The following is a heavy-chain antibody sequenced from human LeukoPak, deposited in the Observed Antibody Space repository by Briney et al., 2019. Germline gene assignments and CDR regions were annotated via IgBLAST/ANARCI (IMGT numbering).Heavy chain of an antibody. CDR2: ISSSSSYI. Sequence: GGSLRLSCAASGFTFSIYSMNWVRQAPGKGLEWVSSISSSSSYIYYADSVKGRFTISRDNAKNSLYLQMNSLRAEDTAVYYCAREMATTPAGFDYWGQGTLVTVSS. J-gene: IGHJ4*02. CDR1: GFTFSIYS. V-gene: IGHV3-21*01. D-gene: IGHD5-12*01. CDR3: AREMATTPAGFDY.